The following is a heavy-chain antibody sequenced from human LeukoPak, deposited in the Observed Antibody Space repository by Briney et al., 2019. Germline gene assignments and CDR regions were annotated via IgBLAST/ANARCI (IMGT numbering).Heavy chain of an antibody. V-gene: IGHV5-51*01. CDR1: GYSFTSYW. CDR3: ARLNPYYGDYYYYYYGMDV. D-gene: IGHD4-17*01. CDR2: IYPGDSDT. J-gene: IGHJ6*02. Sequence: GESLKISCKGSGYSFTSYWIGWVRQMPGKGLEWMGIIYPGDSDTRYSPSFQGQATISADKSISTSYLQWSSLKASDTAKYYCARLNPYYGDYYYYYYGMDVWGQGTTVTVSS.